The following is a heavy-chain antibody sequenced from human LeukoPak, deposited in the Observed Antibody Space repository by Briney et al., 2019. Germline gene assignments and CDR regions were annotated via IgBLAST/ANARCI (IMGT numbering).Heavy chain of an antibody. CDR3: ARDRGNSTVGADFDS. Sequence: GGSLRLSCAASGFTFTRHSMNWVRQAPGKGLEWVSSIGIWNSPIHYADSVRGRFTISRDNAKNSIYLQMNSLRVEDTAVYYCARDRGNSTVGADFDSWGQGTLVTVSS. CDR1: GFTFTRHS. V-gene: IGHV3-48*01. CDR2: IGIWNSPI. D-gene: IGHD1-26*01. J-gene: IGHJ4*02.